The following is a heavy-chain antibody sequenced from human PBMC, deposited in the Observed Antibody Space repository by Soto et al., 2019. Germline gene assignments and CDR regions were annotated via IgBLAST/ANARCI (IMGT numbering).Heavy chain of an antibody. CDR1: GFTFSSYA. D-gene: IGHD3-10*01. Sequence: EVQLLESGGGLVQPGGSLRLSCAASGFTFSSYAMSWVRQAPGKGLEWVSGMRGSGGGTYYAVSVKGRFTISRDNSKNTLYLQMNSLRAEDTAVYYCAKGKGSGSLDGNFDYWGQGTLVTVSP. J-gene: IGHJ4*02. CDR2: MRGSGGGT. V-gene: IGHV3-23*01. CDR3: AKGKGSGSLDGNFDY.